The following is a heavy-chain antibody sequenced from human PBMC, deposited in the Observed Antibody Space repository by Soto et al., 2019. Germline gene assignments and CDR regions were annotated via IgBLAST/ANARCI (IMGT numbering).Heavy chain of an antibody. J-gene: IGHJ6*02. CDR2: ILPIFGSP. CDR3: VFGDCTSSSCSYYFYGLDV. D-gene: IGHD2-2*01. CDR1: GGNFGRYA. Sequence: SVKVSCKASGGNFGRYAISWVRQAPGQGLEWMGGILPIFGSPSHAQKFRDRVTITADESTSTAYLELTSLTSEDTAIYYCVFGDCTSSSCSYYFYGLDVWGQGTTVTVSS. V-gene: IGHV1-69*13.